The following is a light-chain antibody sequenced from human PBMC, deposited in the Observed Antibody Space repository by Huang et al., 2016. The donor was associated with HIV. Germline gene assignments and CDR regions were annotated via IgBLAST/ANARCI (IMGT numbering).Light chain of an antibody. J-gene: IGKJ3*01. Sequence: EIVMTQSPATLSVSPGERATLSCRASQSVGSNLAWYQQKPGQAPRPLIYGASTRATGIPARFSDNGSGTEFSLTISSLQSEDFAVYYCQQYNKWPFTFGPGTKVDIK. CDR1: QSVGSN. V-gene: IGKV3-15*01. CDR3: QQYNKWPFT. CDR2: GAS.